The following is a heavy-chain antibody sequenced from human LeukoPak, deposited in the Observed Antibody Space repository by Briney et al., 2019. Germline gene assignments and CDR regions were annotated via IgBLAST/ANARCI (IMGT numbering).Heavy chain of an antibody. J-gene: IGHJ4*02. V-gene: IGHV4-39*01. D-gene: IGHD3-10*01. CDR1: GGSISSSSYY. CDR3: ARGSFYGYRPEWDY. Sequence: SETLPLTCTVSGGSISSSSYYWGWIRQPPGKGLEWIGSIYYSGSTYYNPSLKSRVTISVDTSKNQFSLKLSSVTAADTAVYYCARGSFYGYRPEWDYWGQGTLVTVSS. CDR2: IYYSGST.